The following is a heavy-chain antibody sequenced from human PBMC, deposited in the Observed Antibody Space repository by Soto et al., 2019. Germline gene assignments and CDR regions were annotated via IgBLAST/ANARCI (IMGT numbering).Heavy chain of an antibody. D-gene: IGHD3-10*01. CDR3: TNCLWFVELSWFDH. CDR2: IYYSGST. Sequence: SETLSLTCTVSGGSISSYYWSWIRQPPGKGLEWIGYIYYSGSTNYNPSLESRVTISVDTSKNQFSLKLSSVTAADTAVYYCTNCLWFVELSWFDHWGQGTLVTVSS. CDR1: GGSISSYY. J-gene: IGHJ5*02. V-gene: IGHV4-59*08.